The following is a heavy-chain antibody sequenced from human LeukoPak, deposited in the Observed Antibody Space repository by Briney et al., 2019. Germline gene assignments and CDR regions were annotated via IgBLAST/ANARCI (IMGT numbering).Heavy chain of an antibody. J-gene: IGHJ3*02. Sequence: GGTLRLSCAASGFTFSTYGMNWVRQAPGKGLEWVSGISPSGEITYYTDSVKGRFTISRDNSKKTLYMQMNSLRPEDTAVYYCAKDGKMIVVLFGAFDIWGQGTMVTVSS. CDR2: ISPSGEIT. CDR1: GFTFSTYG. V-gene: IGHV3-23*01. CDR3: AKDGKMIVVLFGAFDI. D-gene: IGHD3-22*01.